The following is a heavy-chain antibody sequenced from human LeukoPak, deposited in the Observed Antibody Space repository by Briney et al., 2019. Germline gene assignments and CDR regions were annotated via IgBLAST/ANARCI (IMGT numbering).Heavy chain of an antibody. J-gene: IGHJ5*02. CDR3: ARDMKRSRARWENLGFDP. Sequence: ASVKVSCKVSGYTLTELSMHWVRQAPGKGLEWMGGFDPEDGETIYAQKFQGRVTMTEDTSTDTAYMELSSLRSEDTAVYYCARDMKRSRARWENLGFDPWGQGTLVTVSS. CDR2: FDPEDGET. CDR1: GYTLTELS. V-gene: IGHV1-24*01. D-gene: IGHD1-26*01.